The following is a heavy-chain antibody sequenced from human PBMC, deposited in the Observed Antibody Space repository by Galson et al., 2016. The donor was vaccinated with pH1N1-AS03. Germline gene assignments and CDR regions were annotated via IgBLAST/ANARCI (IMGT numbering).Heavy chain of an antibody. D-gene: IGHD3-10*01. J-gene: IGHJ4*02. V-gene: IGHV3-7*03. CDR3: ASSGF. Sequence: SLRLSCAASGFIFSDYGMSWVRQAPGKGLEWVANIKKDGGEKYYVDSVRGRFTISRDNAKKSLYLQMSSLRVEDTAIYYCASSGFWGRETLVAVSS. CDR1: GFIFSDYG. CDR2: IKKDGGEK.